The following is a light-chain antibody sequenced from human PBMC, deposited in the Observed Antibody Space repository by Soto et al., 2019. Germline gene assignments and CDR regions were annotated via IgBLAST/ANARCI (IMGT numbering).Light chain of an antibody. V-gene: IGKV3D-20*02. CDR3: HQRQRWPRT. Sequence: EIVLTQSPATLSLSPGERATLSCRASQSVSSSYLAWYQQKPGQAPRLLIYGASSRATGIPDRFSGSGSGTDFTLTISRLEPEDFAFYYCHQRQRWPRTFGQGTKVDI. J-gene: IGKJ1*01. CDR1: QSVSSSY. CDR2: GAS.